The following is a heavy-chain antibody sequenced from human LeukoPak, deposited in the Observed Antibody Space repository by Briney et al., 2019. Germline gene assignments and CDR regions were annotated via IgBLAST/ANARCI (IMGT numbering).Heavy chain of an antibody. D-gene: IGHD6-6*01. CDR3: ARSVSSSSVAGYYYYYYYMDV. J-gene: IGHJ6*03. V-gene: IGHV1-69*04. CDR2: IIPILGIA. CDR1: GSTFSSYA. Sequence: ASVKVSCKASGSTFSSYAISWVRQAPGQGLEWMGRIIPILGIANYAQKFQGRVTITADKSTSTAYMELSSLRSEDTAVYYCARSVSSSSVAGYYYYYYYMDVWGKGTTVTVSS.